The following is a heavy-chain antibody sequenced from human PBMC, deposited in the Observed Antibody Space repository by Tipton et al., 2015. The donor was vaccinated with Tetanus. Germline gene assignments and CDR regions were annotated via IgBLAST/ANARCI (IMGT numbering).Heavy chain of an antibody. CDR1: GGSVRSGDYS. D-gene: IGHD6-19*01. CDR3: ARGSGWADF. Sequence: TLSLTCTVSGGSVRSGDYSWNWIRQPPGKGLEWLAYVSYSGRTNSNYSLKSRITISQDTSKNQFSLKLNSVTAADTAMYYCARGSGWADFWGQGTQVTVSS. CDR2: VSYSGRT. J-gene: IGHJ4*02. V-gene: IGHV4-61*08.